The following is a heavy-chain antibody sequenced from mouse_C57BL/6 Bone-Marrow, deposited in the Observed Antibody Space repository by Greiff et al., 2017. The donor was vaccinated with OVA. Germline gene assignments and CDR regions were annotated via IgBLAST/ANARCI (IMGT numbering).Heavy chain of an antibody. Sequence: EVKLVESGGDLVKPGGSLKLSCAASGFTFSSYDMSWVRQTPDKRLEWAATISSGGSYTYYPDSVKGRFTISRDNAKNTLYLQMSSLKAEDTAMYYCARHGDYGSFFDYWGQGTTLTVSS. CDR2: ISSGGSYT. J-gene: IGHJ2*01. CDR3: ARHGDYGSFFDY. D-gene: IGHD1-1*01. V-gene: IGHV5-6*01. CDR1: GFTFSSYD.